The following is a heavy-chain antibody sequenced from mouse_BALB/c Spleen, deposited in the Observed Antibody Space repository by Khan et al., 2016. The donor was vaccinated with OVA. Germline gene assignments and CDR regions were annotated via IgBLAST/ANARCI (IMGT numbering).Heavy chain of an antibody. CDR2: ISGDSNTI. CDR3: ATCYFYGYYFDY. J-gene: IGHJ2*01. D-gene: IGHD1-1*01. Sequence: EVELVESGGDLVQPGGSRKLSCAASGFTFSSYGMHWVRQAPEKGLEWVAYISGDSNTIYYADTVKGRFTISRDNPRNTLFLQMTSLMSEDTAMDYCATCYFYGYYFDYWGPGTTLIVSS. CDR1: GFTFSSYG. V-gene: IGHV5-17*02.